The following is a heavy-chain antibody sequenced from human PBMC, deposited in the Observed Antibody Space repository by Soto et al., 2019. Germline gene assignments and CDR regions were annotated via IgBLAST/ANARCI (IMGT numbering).Heavy chain of an antibody. Sequence: QVQLVQSGAEVKKPGASVKVSCKAPGYTFTSYAMHWVRQAPGQRLEWMGWINAGNGNTKYSQKSQGRITITRDTSASTAYMELSSMSSEATAVYYCARVVGIAVDDYWGQGTLVTVSS. J-gene: IGHJ4*02. CDR1: GYTFTSYA. CDR3: ARVVGIAVDDY. CDR2: INAGNGNT. V-gene: IGHV1-3*01. D-gene: IGHD6-19*01.